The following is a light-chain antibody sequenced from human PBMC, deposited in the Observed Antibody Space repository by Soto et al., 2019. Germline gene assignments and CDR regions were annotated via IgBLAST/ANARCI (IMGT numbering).Light chain of an antibody. J-gene: IGKJ1*01. CDR2: DAS. Sequence: DIHLTQSPPTLSASVLDRFTITCRASQTISTWMAWYQQKPGKAPKLLVYDASTLQSGVASRFSGSGSGTEFTLIISGLQPDDSATYYCQQYTNTNNPWMFGQGTKVDIK. V-gene: IGKV1-5*01. CDR1: QTISTW. CDR3: QQYTNTNNPWM.